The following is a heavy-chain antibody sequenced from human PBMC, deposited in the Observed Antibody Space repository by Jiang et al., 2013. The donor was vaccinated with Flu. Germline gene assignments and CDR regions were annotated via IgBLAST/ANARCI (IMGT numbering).Heavy chain of an antibody. CDR3: ARSPGRYLFDY. V-gene: IGHV4-34*01. Sequence: LLKPSETLSLTCVVYGGSVSDSYWNWIRQPPGKGLEWIGENTHSGNTKYNPSLKGRVTISVDTSNNQFSLKLTSVTAADAALYFCARSPGRYLFDYWGQGTLVTVSS. CDR1: GGSVSDSY. D-gene: IGHD1-14*01. CDR2: NTHSGNT. J-gene: IGHJ4*02.